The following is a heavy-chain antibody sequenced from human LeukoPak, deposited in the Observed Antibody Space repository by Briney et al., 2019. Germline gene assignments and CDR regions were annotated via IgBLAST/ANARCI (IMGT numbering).Heavy chain of an antibody. CDR2: INPNSGGT. Sequence: GASVKVSCKASGYTFTGYYMHWVRQAPGQGLEWMGWINPNSGGTNYAQKFQGRVTMTRDTSISTAYMELSRLRSDGTAVYYCASLGGYSGYDATGLVGYWGQGTLVTVSS. D-gene: IGHD5-12*01. CDR3: ASLGGYSGYDATGLVGY. V-gene: IGHV1-2*02. J-gene: IGHJ4*02. CDR1: GYTFTGYY.